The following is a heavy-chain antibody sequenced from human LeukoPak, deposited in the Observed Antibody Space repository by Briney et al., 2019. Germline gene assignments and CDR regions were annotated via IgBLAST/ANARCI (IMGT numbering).Heavy chain of an antibody. V-gene: IGHV3-15*01. CDR2: IRSRGDGGTT. CDR3: ATYNSRDAFDF. CDR1: GFTFKNAW. Sequence: GGSLILSCAGSGFTFKNAWMSWVRQAPGKGLEWVGRIRSRGDGGTTDYAAPVKDRFTISRDDSKNTLYLQMNSLKSEDTAIYYCATYNSRDAFDFWGQGTMVTVSS. D-gene: IGHD2/OR15-2a*01. J-gene: IGHJ3*01.